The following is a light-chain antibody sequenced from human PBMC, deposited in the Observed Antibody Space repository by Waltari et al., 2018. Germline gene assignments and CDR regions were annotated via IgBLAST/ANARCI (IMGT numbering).Light chain of an antibody. CDR2: GAS. Sequence: LVMTQPQPTLSVFQGKGATFPSRASQSIRSNLAWYQHKPGQAPRLLIYGASTRATGIPARFSGSGSGTEFTLTISSLQSEDFAVYFCQQYDNWLGTFGQGTKVEIK. V-gene: IGKV3-15*01. CDR3: QQYDNWLGT. CDR1: QSIRSN. J-gene: IGKJ1*01.